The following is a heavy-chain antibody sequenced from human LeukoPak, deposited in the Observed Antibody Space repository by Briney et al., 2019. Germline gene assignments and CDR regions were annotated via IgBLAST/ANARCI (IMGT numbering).Heavy chain of an antibody. CDR2: IYHSGST. D-gene: IGHD5-12*01. Sequence: PSETLSLTCAVSGGSISSSNWWSWVRQPPGKGLEWIGEIYHSGSTNYNPSLKSRVTISVDKSKNQFSLKLSSVTAADTAVYYCARGYGLRYGYYYYYYMDVWGKGTTVTVSS. J-gene: IGHJ6*03. CDR3: ARGYGLRYGYYYYYYMDV. V-gene: IGHV4-4*02. CDR1: GGSISSSNW.